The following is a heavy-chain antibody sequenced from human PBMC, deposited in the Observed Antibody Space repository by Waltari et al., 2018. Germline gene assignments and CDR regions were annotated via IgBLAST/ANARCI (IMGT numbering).Heavy chain of an antibody. V-gene: IGHV3-23*01. D-gene: IGHD1-20*01. J-gene: IGHJ4*02. CDR3: AKGAMRITGVTRHYDF. CDR2: ISYDGVGT. Sequence: DVQLSESGGGLVQPVGSLRLSCAASGFSFSCYARAWVRQAPGQGLEWVSVISYDGVGTFYADSVKGRFTISRDNSKNTVYLEMNGLRAEDTAVYYCAKGAMRITGVTRHYDFWGQGSLVTVSS. CDR1: GFSFSCYA.